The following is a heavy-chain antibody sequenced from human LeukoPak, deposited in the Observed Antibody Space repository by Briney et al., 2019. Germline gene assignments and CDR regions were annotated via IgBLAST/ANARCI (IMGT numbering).Heavy chain of an antibody. CDR1: GGTFSSYA. CDR3: ARNFRYDFWSGSPQDYYYYYMDV. V-gene: IGHV1-69*01. D-gene: IGHD3-3*01. J-gene: IGHJ6*03. Sequence: SVKVSCKASGGTFSSYAISWVRQAPGQGLEWMGGIIPIFGTANYAQKFQGRVTITADESTSTAYMELSSLRSEDTAVYYCARNFRYDFWSGSPQDYYYYYMDVWGKGTTVTVSS. CDR2: IIPIFGTA.